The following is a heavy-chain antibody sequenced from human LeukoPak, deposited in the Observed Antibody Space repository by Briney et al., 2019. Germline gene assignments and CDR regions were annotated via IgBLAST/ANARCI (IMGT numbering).Heavy chain of an antibody. J-gene: IGHJ4*02. D-gene: IGHD6-13*01. CDR2: IRYDGSNK. CDR3: AKDSSRIAALYYFDY. CDR1: GFTFSSYG. V-gene: IGHV3-30*02. Sequence: GGSLRLSCAASGFTFSSYGMHWVRQAPGKGLEWVAFIRYDGSNKYYADSVKGRFTISRDNSKNTLYLQMNSLRAEDTVVYYCAKDSSRIAALYYFDYWGQGTLVTVSS.